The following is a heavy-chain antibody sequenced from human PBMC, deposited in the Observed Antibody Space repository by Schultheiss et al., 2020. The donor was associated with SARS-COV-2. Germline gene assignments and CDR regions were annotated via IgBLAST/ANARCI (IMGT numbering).Heavy chain of an antibody. CDR3: VKDMMPGFCSTTGCYTGNWFDT. D-gene: IGHD2-2*02. V-gene: IGHV3-30*18. Sequence: GGSLRLSCAVPAFTLSTYGMHWVRQAPGEGLEWVAVVSFDGSIKYYADSVKGRFTISRDNSKNTLNLQMNSLRAEDTAVYYCVKDMMPGFCSTTGCYTGNWFDTWGQGTLVTVSS. J-gene: IGHJ5*02. CDR1: AFTLSTYG. CDR2: VSFDGSIK.